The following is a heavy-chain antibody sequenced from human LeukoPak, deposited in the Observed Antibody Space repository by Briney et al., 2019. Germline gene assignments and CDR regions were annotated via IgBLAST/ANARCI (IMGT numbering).Heavy chain of an antibody. CDR1: GGSISSSS. D-gene: IGHD4-11*01. Sequence: PSETLSLTCTVSGGSISSSSWSWVRQDPGKRLEWIGFIWYSGDTDYNPSLRSRVTISVDTSKNRFSLKLNSVTAADTAVYYCARDDHSPHYHYAMGVWGQGITVTVSS. CDR3: ARDDHSPHYHYAMGV. J-gene: IGHJ6*02. V-gene: IGHV4-59*12. CDR2: IWYSGDT.